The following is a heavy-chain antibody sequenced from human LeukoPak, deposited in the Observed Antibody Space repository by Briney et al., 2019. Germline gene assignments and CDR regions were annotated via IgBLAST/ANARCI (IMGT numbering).Heavy chain of an antibody. J-gene: IGHJ4*02. D-gene: IGHD3-10*01. Sequence: GGSLRLSCAASGFTFSSYAMSWVRQAPGKGLEWVSTISGSGGSTYYADSVKGRFTISRDNSKITLYVQMNSLRAEDTAVYYCAKQNYYASGSYYDYWGQGTLVTVSS. CDR3: AKQNYYASGSYYDY. CDR2: ISGSGGST. CDR1: GFTFSSYA. V-gene: IGHV3-23*01.